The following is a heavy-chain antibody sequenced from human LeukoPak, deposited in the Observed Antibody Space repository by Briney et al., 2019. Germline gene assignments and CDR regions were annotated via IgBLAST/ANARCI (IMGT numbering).Heavy chain of an antibody. CDR1: GYTFTGYY. Sequence: ASVKVSCKASGYTFTGYYMHWVRQAPGQGLEWMGWINPNSGGTNYAQKFQGRVTMTRDTSISTAYMELSRLRSDDTAVYYCAREGLYSSSYFGYWGQGTLVTVSS. CDR3: AREGLYSSSYFGY. D-gene: IGHD6-6*01. J-gene: IGHJ4*02. CDR2: INPNSGGT. V-gene: IGHV1-2*02.